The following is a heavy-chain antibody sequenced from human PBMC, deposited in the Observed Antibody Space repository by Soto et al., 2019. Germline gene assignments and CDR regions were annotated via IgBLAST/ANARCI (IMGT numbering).Heavy chain of an antibody. J-gene: IGHJ5*02. CDR1: GAPFSSYA. Sequence: QVQLVQSGAEVKNPGTWFKVSGKASGAPFSSYAISWVGQAPGKGLEWMGGIIPIFVTANYAQKFQGRVTITADESTSTAYMELSSLRSEDTAVYYCAREVVVAATGWFDPWGQGTLVTVSS. CDR3: AREVVVAATGWFDP. V-gene: IGHV1-69*12. CDR2: IIPIFVTA. D-gene: IGHD2-15*01.